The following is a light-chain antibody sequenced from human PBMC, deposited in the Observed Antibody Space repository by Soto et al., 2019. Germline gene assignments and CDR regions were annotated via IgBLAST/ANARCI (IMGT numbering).Light chain of an antibody. CDR2: DAS. Sequence: PEEIATLSRIARQKASTYLAWYQQRPGQAPRLLIYDASNRATGIPPRFSGSGSGTDFTLTISSLEPEDFAVYYCQQRSNWPWTFGQGTKVDIK. V-gene: IGKV3-11*01. CDR3: QQRSNWPWT. J-gene: IGKJ1*01. CDR1: QKASTY.